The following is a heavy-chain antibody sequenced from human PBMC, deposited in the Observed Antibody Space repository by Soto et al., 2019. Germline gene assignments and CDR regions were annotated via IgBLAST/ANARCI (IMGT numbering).Heavy chain of an antibody. CDR2: ITPIFGTA. Sequence: SVKVSCKASGGPFSSYAISWVRQAPGQGLEWMGGITPIFGTANYAQKFQGRVTITADKSTSTAYTELSILTYEDTAVYFCARIGRSISEAGRYYFYYGLDVWGQGTTVT. D-gene: IGHD6-13*01. CDR3: ARIGRSISEAGRYYFYYGLDV. CDR1: GGPFSSYA. V-gene: IGHV1-69*06. J-gene: IGHJ6*02.